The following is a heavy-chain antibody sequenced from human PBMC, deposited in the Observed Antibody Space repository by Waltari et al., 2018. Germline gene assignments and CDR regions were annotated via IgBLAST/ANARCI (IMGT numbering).Heavy chain of an antibody. D-gene: IGHD1-7*01. CDR1: GGSISSNY. J-gene: IGHJ3*01. V-gene: IGHV4-59*01. CDR3: ASLGRYTWNYYAFDV. CDR2: IYYSGST. Sequence: QVQLQESGPGLVKPSETLSLNCTVSGGSISSNYWSWIRQPPGKGVEWIGYIYYSGSTNYNPSLKSRVTLSINTSKNQFSLKLTSVTAADTAVYYCASLGRYTWNYYAFDVWGQGTKVTVSS.